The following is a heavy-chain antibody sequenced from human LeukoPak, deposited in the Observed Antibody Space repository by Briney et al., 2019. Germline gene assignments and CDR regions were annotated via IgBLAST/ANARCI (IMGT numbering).Heavy chain of an antibody. CDR3: ARASRDGYNYGIDY. D-gene: IGHD5-24*01. V-gene: IGHV1-69*01. J-gene: IGHJ4*02. CDR2: IIPIFGTA. CDR1: GGTFSSSA. Sequence: GSSVKVSCKASGGTFSSSAISWVRQAPGQGLEWMGGIIPIFGTADYAQKFQGRATITADESTSTAYMELSSLRSEDTAVYYCARASRDGYNYGIDYWGQGTLVTVSS.